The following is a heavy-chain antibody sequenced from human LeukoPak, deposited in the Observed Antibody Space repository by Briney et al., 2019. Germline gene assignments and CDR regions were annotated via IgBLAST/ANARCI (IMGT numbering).Heavy chain of an antibody. D-gene: IGHD3-3*01. CDR2: ISWNSGSI. CDR3: ASANYDFWSGYF. V-gene: IGHV3-9*01. CDR1: GFTFDDYA. Sequence: PGGSLRLSCAASGFTFDDYAMHWVRQAPGKGLEWVSGISWNSGSIGYADSVKGRFTISRDNAKNSLYLQMNSLRAEDTAVYYCASANYDFWSGYFWGQGTLVTVSS. J-gene: IGHJ4*02.